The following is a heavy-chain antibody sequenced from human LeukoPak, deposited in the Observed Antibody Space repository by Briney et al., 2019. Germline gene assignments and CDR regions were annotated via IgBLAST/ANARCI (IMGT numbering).Heavy chain of an antibody. Sequence: SETLSLTCDVFGGSFSDSYWSWIRQPPGKGLEWIGEVNHSGNTSYNPSLKSRVTISVDTSKNQFSLKLSSVTAADTAVYYCARSLNSDWFDPWGQGTLVTVSS. CDR2: VNHSGNT. V-gene: IGHV4-34*01. CDR1: GGSFSDSY. D-gene: IGHD1-1*01. J-gene: IGHJ5*02. CDR3: ARSLNSDWFDP.